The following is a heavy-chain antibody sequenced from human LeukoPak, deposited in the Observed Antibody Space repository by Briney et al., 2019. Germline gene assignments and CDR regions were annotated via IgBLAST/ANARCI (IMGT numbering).Heavy chain of an antibody. J-gene: IGHJ3*02. V-gene: IGHV4-39*07. CDR1: GFTFSSYW. CDR3: ARGIETRPANLPFDI. CDR2: IYFSGST. Sequence: PGGSLRLSCAASGFTFSSYWMSWVRQAPGKGLEWIGTIYFSGSTYYTPSLKSRVTISVDTSRNQLSLKLNSVTAADAAVYYCARGIETRPANLPFDIWGLGTMVTVSS. D-gene: IGHD6-13*01.